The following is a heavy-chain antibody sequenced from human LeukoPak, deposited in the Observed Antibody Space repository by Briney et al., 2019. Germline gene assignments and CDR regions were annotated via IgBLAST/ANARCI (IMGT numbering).Heavy chain of an antibody. CDR2: ISSSGSTI. D-gene: IGHD3-10*01. CDR3: ARPLMYYYGSETYFWFDP. V-gene: IGHV3-11*04. CDR1: GFTFDDYA. Sequence: GRSLRLSCAASGFTFDDYAMHWVRQAPGKGLEWVSYISSSGSTIYYADSVKGRFTISRDNAKNSLSLQMNSLRAEDTAVYYCARPLMYYYGSETYFWFDPWGQGTLVTVSS. J-gene: IGHJ5*02.